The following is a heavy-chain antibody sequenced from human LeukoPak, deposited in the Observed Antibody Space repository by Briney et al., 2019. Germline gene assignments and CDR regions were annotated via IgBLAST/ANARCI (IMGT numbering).Heavy chain of an antibody. D-gene: IGHD3-22*01. Sequence: ASETLSLTCTVSGGSISSYYWSWLRQPAGKGLEWVGRIYTSGSTNYNPSLKSRVTISVDTSKNQFSLKLTSVTAADTAVYYCARSGLTYYYDSSGYYYLGYWGQGTLVTVSS. V-gene: IGHV4-4*07. CDR2: IYTSGST. CDR1: GGSISSYY. J-gene: IGHJ4*02. CDR3: ARSGLTYYYDSSGYYYLGY.